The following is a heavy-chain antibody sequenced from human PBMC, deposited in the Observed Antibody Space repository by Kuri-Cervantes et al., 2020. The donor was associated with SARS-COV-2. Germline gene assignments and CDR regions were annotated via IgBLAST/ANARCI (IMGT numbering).Heavy chain of an antibody. Sequence: GSLRLSCAASEFTFSSYTMHWVRQAPGKGLEWVAVISYDGSYEYYADSVKGRFTISRDNSKNTLYLQMNSLRAEDTAVYYCAKGDKWLLLLVCDYWGQGTLVTVSS. CDR2: ISYDGSYE. V-gene: IGHV3-30*04. D-gene: IGHD3-22*01. CDR3: AKGDKWLLLLVCDY. J-gene: IGHJ4*02. CDR1: EFTFSSYT.